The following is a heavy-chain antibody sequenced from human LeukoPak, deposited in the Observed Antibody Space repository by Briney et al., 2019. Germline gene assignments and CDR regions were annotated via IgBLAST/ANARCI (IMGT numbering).Heavy chain of an antibody. CDR1: GGSFSGYY. Sequence: SETLSLTCAVYGGSFSGYYWSWIRQPPGKGLEWIGEINHSGSTNYNPSLKSRVTISVDTSKNQFSLKLSSVTAADTAVYYCARGIAVAIDAFDIWGQGTMVTVSS. J-gene: IGHJ3*02. CDR2: INHSGST. CDR3: ARGIAVAIDAFDI. D-gene: IGHD6-19*01. V-gene: IGHV4-34*01.